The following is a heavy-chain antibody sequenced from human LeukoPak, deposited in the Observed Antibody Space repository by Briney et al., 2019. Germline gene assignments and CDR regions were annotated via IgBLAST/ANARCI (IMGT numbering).Heavy chain of an antibody. CDR1: GYRFTSYW. V-gene: IGHV5-51*01. J-gene: IGHJ3*02. D-gene: IGHD2-21*02. CDR3: ARFVVATAITYDAFDI. Sequence: GESLKISCEGSGYRFTSYWIGWVRQMPGKGLEWMGIIYPGDSDTRYSPSFQGQVTISADKSISTAYLQWSSLKASDTAMYYCARFVVATAITYDAFDIWGQGTMVTVSS. CDR2: IYPGDSDT.